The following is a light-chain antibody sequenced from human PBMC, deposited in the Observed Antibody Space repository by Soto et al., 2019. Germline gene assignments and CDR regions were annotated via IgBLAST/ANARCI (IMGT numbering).Light chain of an antibody. Sequence: EVVLTQSPGTLSLSSGERSSLSCRAGDSVINSYLAWYQQKPGQAPRLLLYDASNRATGIPARFSGSGSGTDFTLTISSLEPEDFAVYYCQQRSNWPPAWTFGQGTKVDIK. CDR3: QQRSNWPPAWT. J-gene: IGKJ1*01. CDR2: DAS. CDR1: DSVINSY. V-gene: IGKV3-11*01.